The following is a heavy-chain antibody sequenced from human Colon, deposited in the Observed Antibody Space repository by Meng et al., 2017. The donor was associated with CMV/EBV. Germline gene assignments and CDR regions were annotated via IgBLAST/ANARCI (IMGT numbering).Heavy chain of an antibody. J-gene: IGHJ4*02. D-gene: IGHD2-2*01. V-gene: IGHV4-30-4*08. CDR1: GGSIRTTSSY. CDR2: IHHSGNT. Sequence: SETLSLTCIVSGGSIRTTSSYWGWIRQSPGKGLEWIGYIHHSGNTFYNPSLKSRVTISVDMPNRHFSLNLRSVTAADTAVYYCARENSTSTGGFDFWGQGTLVTVSS. CDR3: ARENSTSTGGFDF.